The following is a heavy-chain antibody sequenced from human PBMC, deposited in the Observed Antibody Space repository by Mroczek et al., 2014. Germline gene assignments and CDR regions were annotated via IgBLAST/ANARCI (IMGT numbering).Heavy chain of an antibody. V-gene: IGHV4-31*03. J-gene: IGHJ3*02. CDR3: AGGTKSPWTHDVFDI. CDR1: GGSISSGGYY. D-gene: IGHD1-7*01. CDR2: SITVGST. Sequence: QVQLQESGPGLVKPSQTLSLTCTVSGGSISSGGYYWSWIRQHPGRAWSGLGTSITVGSTYYNPSLKSRVTISVDTSKNQFSLKLSSVTAADTAVYYCAGGTKSPWTHDVFDIWGQGTMVTVSS.